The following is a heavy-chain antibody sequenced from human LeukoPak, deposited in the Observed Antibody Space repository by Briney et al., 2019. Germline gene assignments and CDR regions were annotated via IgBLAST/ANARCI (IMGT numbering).Heavy chain of an antibody. CDR1: GGSISSSSYY. CDR3: ARRLRLDYYGSGSYDY. Sequence: SETLSLTCTVSGGSISSSSYYWGWIRQPPGKGLEWIGSIYYSGSTYYNPSLKSRVTISVGTSKNQFSLKLSSVTAADTAVYYCARRLRLDYYGSGSYDYWGQGTLVTVSS. D-gene: IGHD3-10*01. CDR2: IYYSGST. V-gene: IGHV4-39*01. J-gene: IGHJ4*02.